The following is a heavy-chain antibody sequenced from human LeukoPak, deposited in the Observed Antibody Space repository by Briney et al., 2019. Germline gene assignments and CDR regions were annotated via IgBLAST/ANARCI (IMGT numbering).Heavy chain of an antibody. Sequence: GESLKISCRGSGYNFTAYWIGWVRQVPGKGLEWMGIIYPGDSDTRYTPSFQGQVNMSAGKSINTAYLQWSSLRASDTAMYYCARRQGCSSSSCPPDYWGQGTLVTVSP. CDR1: GYNFTAYW. CDR2: IYPGDSDT. D-gene: IGHD2-2*01. V-gene: IGHV5-51*01. J-gene: IGHJ4*02. CDR3: ARRQGCSSSSCPPDY.